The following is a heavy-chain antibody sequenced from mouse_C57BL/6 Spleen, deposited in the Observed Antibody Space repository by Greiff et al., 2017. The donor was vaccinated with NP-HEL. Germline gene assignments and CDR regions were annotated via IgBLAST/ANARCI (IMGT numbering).Heavy chain of an antibody. J-gene: IGHJ3*01. CDR1: GYTFTSYG. CDR2: IYIGNGYT. D-gene: IGHD1-1*02. CDR3: ERDGSYRWFAY. Sequence: VHVKQSGAELVRPGSSVKMSCKTSGYTFTSYGINWVKQRPGQGLEWIGFIYIGNGYTEYNEKFKGKATLTSDTSSSTAYMQLSSLTSADSDIYVCERDGSYRWFAYWGQGTLVTVSA. V-gene: IGHV1-58*01.